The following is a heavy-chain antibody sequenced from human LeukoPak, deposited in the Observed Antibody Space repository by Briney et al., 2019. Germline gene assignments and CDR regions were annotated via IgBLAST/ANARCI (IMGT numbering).Heavy chain of an antibody. J-gene: IGHJ4*02. D-gene: IGHD3-16*01. CDR2: IIPIFGTA. V-gene: IGHV1-69*05. Sequence: ASVKVSCKASGGTFSSYAISWVRQAPGQGLEWRGGIIPIFGTANYAQKFQGRVTITTDESTSTAYMELSSLRSDDTAVYYCARDFVRGSERVMGVDYWGQGTLVTVSS. CDR3: ARDFVRGSERVMGVDY. CDR1: GGTFSSYA.